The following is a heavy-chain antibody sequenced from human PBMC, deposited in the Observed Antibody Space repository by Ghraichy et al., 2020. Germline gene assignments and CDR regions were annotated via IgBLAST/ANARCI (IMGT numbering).Heavy chain of an antibody. CDR2: INHSGST. CDR3: ARGLGGYYDFWSGYPV. J-gene: IGHJ6*04. V-gene: IGHV4-34*01. CDR1: GGSFSGYY. Sequence: SETLSLTCAVYGGSFSGYYWSWIRQPPGKGLEWIGEINHSGSTNYNPSLKSRVTISVDTSKNQFSLKLSSVTAADTAVYYCARGLGGYYDFWSGYPVWGKGTTVTVSS. D-gene: IGHD3-3*01.